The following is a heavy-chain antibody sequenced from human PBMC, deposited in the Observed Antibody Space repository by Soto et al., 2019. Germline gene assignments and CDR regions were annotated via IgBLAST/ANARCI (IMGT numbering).Heavy chain of an antibody. V-gene: IGHV3-15*02. Sequence: EVQLVESGGALVEPGGSLRLSCAASGFTFTNPRRSWVRQAPGKGLDWVGRIDGGKTDFAAPVEGRFTFSRDDSRNTLFLQMNSLKTEDTGVYYCTSNAAAKVGTLSYWGQGTLVTVSS. D-gene: IGHD1-26*01. CDR2: IDGGKT. J-gene: IGHJ4*02. CDR1: GFTFTNPR. CDR3: TSNAAAKVGTLSY.